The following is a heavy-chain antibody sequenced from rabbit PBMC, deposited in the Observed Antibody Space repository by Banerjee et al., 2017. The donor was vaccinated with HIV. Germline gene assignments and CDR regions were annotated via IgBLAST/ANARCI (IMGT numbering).Heavy chain of an antibody. J-gene: IGHJ4*01. D-gene: IGHD4-2*01. CDR3: ARSYAGYADTSLNL. V-gene: IGHV1S45*01. CDR1: GFDFSSSYW. Sequence: QEQLEESGGGLVKPEGSLTLTCKASGFDFSSSYWICWVRQAPGKGLEWIGCFYSADGTAYYASWVNGRFSISKTSSTTVTLQMTTLTAADTATYFCARSYAGYADTSLNLWGPGTLVTVS. CDR2: FYSADGTA.